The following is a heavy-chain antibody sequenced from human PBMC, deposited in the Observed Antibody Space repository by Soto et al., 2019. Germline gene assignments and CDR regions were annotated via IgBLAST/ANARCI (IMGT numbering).Heavy chain of an antibody. V-gene: IGHV1-69*06. CDR3: ARREGYNWVMDV. J-gene: IGHJ6*02. CDR1: GGAFSSYA. D-gene: IGHD1-20*01. Sequence: SVKVSCKASGGAFSSYAISWLRQSPGQGLEWMGGIIPIFGTANYAQKFQGRVTITADKSTSTAYMELSSLRSEGTAVYYCARREGYNWVMDVWGQGTTVTVSS. CDR2: IIPIFGTA.